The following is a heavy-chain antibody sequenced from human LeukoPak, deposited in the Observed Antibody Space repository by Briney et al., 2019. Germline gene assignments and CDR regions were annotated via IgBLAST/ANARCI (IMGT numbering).Heavy chain of an antibody. CDR3: ALVVATSGGFDY. CDR2: IRYDGSNK. CDR1: GFIFSSYG. D-gene: IGHD5-12*01. Sequence: PGGSLRLSCVAPGFIFSSYGMHWVRQAPGKGLEWVAFIRYDGSNKYYADSVKGRFTISRDNSKNTLYLQMNSLRAEDTAVYYCALVVATSGGFDYWGQGTLVTVSS. J-gene: IGHJ4*02. V-gene: IGHV3-30*02.